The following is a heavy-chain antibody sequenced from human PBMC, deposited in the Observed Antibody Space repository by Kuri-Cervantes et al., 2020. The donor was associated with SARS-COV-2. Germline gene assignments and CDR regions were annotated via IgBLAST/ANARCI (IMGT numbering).Heavy chain of an antibody. V-gene: IGHV3-21*01. J-gene: IGHJ3*02. CDR2: ISSSSSYI. CDR3: AREGELRAFDI. Sequence: GESLKISCAASGFTFSSYSMNWVRQAPGEGLEWVSSISSSSSYIYYADSVKGRFTISRDNAKNSLYLQMNSLRAEDTAVYYCAREGELRAFDIWGQGTMVTVSS. CDR1: GFTFSSYS. D-gene: IGHD1-26*01.